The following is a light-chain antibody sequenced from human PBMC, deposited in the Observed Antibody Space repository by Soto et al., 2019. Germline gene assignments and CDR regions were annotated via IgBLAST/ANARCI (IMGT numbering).Light chain of an antibody. Sequence: QSALTQPASVSGSLGQSITISCTRPSSDVWSFNFVSWYQQHPDKAPQVLIYEVTKRPPGVSDRFSRSKSGNTASLTISGLQADDEADYYCCSDAGSSSYVFGTGTKLTVL. J-gene: IGLJ1*01. CDR3: CSDAGSSSYV. CDR1: SSDVWSFNF. CDR2: EVT. V-gene: IGLV2-23*02.